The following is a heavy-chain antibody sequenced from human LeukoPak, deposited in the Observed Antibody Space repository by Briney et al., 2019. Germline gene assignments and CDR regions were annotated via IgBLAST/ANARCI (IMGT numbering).Heavy chain of an antibody. Sequence: GGSLRLSCAASGFTFSSCSMNWVRQAPGKGLEWVSYISSSSSTIYYADSVKGRFTISRDNGKNSLYLQMNSLRAEDTAVYYCAKDGGSGSYSPHYFDYWGQGTLVTVSS. CDR1: GFTFSSCS. CDR3: AKDGGSGSYSPHYFDY. D-gene: IGHD3-10*01. V-gene: IGHV3-48*01. J-gene: IGHJ4*02. CDR2: ISSSSSTI.